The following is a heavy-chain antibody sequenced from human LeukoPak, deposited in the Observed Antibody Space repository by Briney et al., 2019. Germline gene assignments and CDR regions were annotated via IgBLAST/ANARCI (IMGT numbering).Heavy chain of an antibody. CDR1: GGSISSSSYY. Sequence: SETLSLTCTVSGGSISSSSYYWGWIRQPPGKGLEWIGSIYYSGSTYYNPSLKSRVTISVDTSKNQFSLKLSSVTAADTAVYYCARDLYYYDSSGYASWFDPWGQGTLVTVSS. J-gene: IGHJ5*02. D-gene: IGHD3-22*01. CDR2: IYYSGST. CDR3: ARDLYYYDSSGYASWFDP. V-gene: IGHV4-39*07.